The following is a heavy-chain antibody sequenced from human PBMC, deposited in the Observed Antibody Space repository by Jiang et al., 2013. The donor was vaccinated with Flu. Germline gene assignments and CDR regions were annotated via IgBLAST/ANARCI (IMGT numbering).Heavy chain of an antibody. D-gene: IGHD3-10*01. CDR3: ARDPPGFDYYGSGSYSDY. J-gene: IGHJ4*02. Sequence: WMGRIIPILGIANYAQKFQGRVTITADKSTSTAYMELSSLRSGDTAVYYCARDPPGFDYYGSGSYSDYWGQGTLVTVSS. CDR2: IIPILGIA. V-gene: IGHV1-69*04.